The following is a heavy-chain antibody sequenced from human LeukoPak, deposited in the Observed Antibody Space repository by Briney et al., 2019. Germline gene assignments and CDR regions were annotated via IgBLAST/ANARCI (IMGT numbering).Heavy chain of an antibody. Sequence: SETLSLTCTVSGASVSGSPYYWGWIRQPPGKGPEWIGSIFHTGDVYYNPSLRSRVTLSIDTSRNQVSLKVTSVTAADTALYYCARVVASTSIGSWGQGILVTVSS. J-gene: IGHJ4*02. D-gene: IGHD2-15*01. V-gene: IGHV4-39*01. CDR3: ARVVASTSIGS. CDR2: IFHTGDV. CDR1: GASVSGSPYY.